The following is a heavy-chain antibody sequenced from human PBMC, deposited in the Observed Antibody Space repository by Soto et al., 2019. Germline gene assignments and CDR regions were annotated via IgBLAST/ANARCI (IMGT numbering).Heavy chain of an antibody. J-gene: IGHJ5*02. CDR3: TRVATAVPS. D-gene: IGHD5-18*01. CDR1: NGSLNIYY. CDR2: IYYRGTT. V-gene: IGHV4-59*12. Sequence: SETLSLTCNVSNGSLNIYYWSWIRQPPEKELEWIGNIYYRGTTNYNPSLQGRVTMSIDTSKNQFSLMLTSVTAADTAVYYCTRVATAVPSWGRGVMVTVSS.